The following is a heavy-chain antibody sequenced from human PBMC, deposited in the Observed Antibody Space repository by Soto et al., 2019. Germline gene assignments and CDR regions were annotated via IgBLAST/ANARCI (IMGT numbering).Heavy chain of an antibody. V-gene: IGHV4-39*01. CDR3: ARLHVADNWFEP. CDR1: GGSVSSTSYL. Sequence: PSETLSLTCPISGGSVSSTSYLWGWIRQPPGKGLEWMGGVYYSGTTYYNPSLKSRVAISVDTSRNQFSLKLTSLTAADTAVYYCARLHVADNWFEPWGQGTLVTVSS. J-gene: IGHJ5*02. D-gene: IGHD6-19*01. CDR2: VYYSGTT.